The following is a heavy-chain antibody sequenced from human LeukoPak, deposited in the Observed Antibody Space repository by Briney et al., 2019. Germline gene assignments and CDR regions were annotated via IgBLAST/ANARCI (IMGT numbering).Heavy chain of an antibody. CDR1: GFTFADYS. CDR2: IRERGEET. V-gene: IGHV3-23*01. CDR3: AKDSSDSWLSDY. Sequence: GGSLRLSCAVSGFTFADYSMSWVRQAPGKSLEWVSGIRERGEETYYADSVKGRFTISRDNSKNTLYLQMNSLRADDTAVYFCAKDSSDSWLSDYWGQGTLVIVSS. J-gene: IGHJ4*02. D-gene: IGHD3-22*01.